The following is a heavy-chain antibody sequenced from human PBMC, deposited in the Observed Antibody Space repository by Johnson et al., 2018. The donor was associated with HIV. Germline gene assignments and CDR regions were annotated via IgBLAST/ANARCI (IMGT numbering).Heavy chain of an antibody. J-gene: IGHJ3*02. V-gene: IGHV3-66*03. CDR2: IYSGGST. CDR3: ARRGDRDAFDI. Sequence: VQLVESGGGLIQPGGSLRLSCAASGFTVSSNYMSWVRQAPGKGLEWVSVIYSGGSTYYADSVKGRFTISRDNSKETLYLQMNNLRAEDTAVYYCARRGDRDAFDIWGQGTMVTVSS. CDR1: GFTVSSNY. D-gene: IGHD4-17*01.